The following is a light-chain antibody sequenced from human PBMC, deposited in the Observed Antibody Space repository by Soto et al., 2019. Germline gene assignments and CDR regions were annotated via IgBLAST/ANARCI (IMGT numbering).Light chain of an antibody. J-gene: IGLJ2*01. CDR2: RNN. CDR1: SSNIGSNF. CDR3: AAWDDSLSGVV. Sequence: QSALTQPPSASGTPGQRVTISCSGSSSNIGSNFVFWYQKFPGTAPKLLIYRNNQRPSGVPDRFSGSTSGTSASLAISGLRSEDEADYYCAAWDDSLSGVVFGGGTKLTVL. V-gene: IGLV1-47*01.